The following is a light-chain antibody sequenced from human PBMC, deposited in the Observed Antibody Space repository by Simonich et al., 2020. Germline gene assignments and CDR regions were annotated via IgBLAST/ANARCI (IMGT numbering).Light chain of an antibody. CDR2: DVS. CDR1: SSDVGGYNY. J-gene: IGLJ3*02. Sequence: QSALTQPASVSGSPGQSITISCTGTSSDVGGYNYVSWYQQHPGQAPKPMIYDVSKRPSGVSNRFSGSKSGNTASLTISGLQAEDEADYYCSSYTSSSFWVFGGGTKLTVL. V-gene: IGLV2-14*01. CDR3: SSYTSSSFWV.